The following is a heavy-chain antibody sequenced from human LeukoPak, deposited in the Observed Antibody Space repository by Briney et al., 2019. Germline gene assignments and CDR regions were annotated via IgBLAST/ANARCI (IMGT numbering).Heavy chain of an antibody. CDR1: GGSLSSYY. CDR3: AEGSGWYDY. Sequence: SETLSLTRTVSGGSLSSYYWSCIRPPAGRGLGCIGRIYTSGSTNYNPSLKSRVTMSVDTSKNQFSLKLSSVTAADTAVYYCAEGSGWYDYWGQGTLVTVSS. V-gene: IGHV4-4*07. J-gene: IGHJ4*02. CDR2: IYTSGST. D-gene: IGHD6-19*01.